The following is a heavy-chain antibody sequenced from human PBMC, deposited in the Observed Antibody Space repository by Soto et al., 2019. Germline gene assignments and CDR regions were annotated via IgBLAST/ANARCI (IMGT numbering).Heavy chain of an antibody. CDR1: GDSVSSNSAA. J-gene: IGHJ6*02. Sequence: SQTLSLTCAISGDSVSSNSAAWNWIRQSPSRGLEWLGRTYYRSKWYNDYAVSVKSRITINPDTSKNQFSLQLNSVTPEDTAVYYCARGEVKSGSYYYYYYGMDVWGQGTTVPVSS. V-gene: IGHV6-1*01. D-gene: IGHD1-26*01. CDR2: TYYRSKWYN. CDR3: ARGEVKSGSYYYYYYGMDV.